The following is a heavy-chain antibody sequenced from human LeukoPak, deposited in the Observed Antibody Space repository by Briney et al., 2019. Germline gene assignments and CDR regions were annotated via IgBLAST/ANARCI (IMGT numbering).Heavy chain of an antibody. CDR3: ARAPGSGHYY. Sequence: PGGSLRLSCAASGFTFSSYWMHWVRQAPGKGLVWVSRISTDGSSTTYADSVKGRFTISRDNAKNTLYLQMNSLRAEDTAVYYCARAPGSGHYYWGQGTLVTVSS. J-gene: IGHJ4*02. D-gene: IGHD3-22*01. CDR1: GFTFSSYW. V-gene: IGHV3-74*01. CDR2: ISTDGSST.